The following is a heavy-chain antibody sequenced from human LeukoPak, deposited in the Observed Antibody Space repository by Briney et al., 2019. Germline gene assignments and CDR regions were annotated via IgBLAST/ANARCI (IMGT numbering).Heavy chain of an antibody. CDR2: MSYSGDS. D-gene: IGHD2-2*01. Sequence: SETLSLTCTVSGGSISSRTHKWGWVRQPPGTGLQCIGSMSYSGDSYYNPSLKSRVTMSVDTSKNQFSLRLSSVTAADTAVYYCATYCSTTNCYPDWGQGTLVTVSS. V-gene: IGHV4-39*01. CDR1: GGSISSRTHK. J-gene: IGHJ4*02. CDR3: ATYCSTTNCYPD.